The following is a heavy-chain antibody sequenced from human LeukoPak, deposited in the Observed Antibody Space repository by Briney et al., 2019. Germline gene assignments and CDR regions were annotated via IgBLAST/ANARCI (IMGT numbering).Heavy chain of an antibody. CDR3: AKQPVGYSYDPTFDY. J-gene: IGHJ4*02. V-gene: IGHV3-30*18. D-gene: IGHD5-18*01. Sequence: PGGSLRLSCAASGFTFSSYAMSWVRQAPGKGLEWVAVISYDGSNKYYADSVKGRFTISRDNSKNTLYLQMNSLRAEDTAVYYCAKQPVGYSYDPTFDYWGQGTLVTVSS. CDR2: ISYDGSNK. CDR1: GFTFSSYA.